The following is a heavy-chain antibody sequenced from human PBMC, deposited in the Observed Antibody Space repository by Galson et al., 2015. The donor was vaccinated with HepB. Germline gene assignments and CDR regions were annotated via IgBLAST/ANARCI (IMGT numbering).Heavy chain of an antibody. CDR2: INPNSGGT. J-gene: IGHJ6*02. D-gene: IGHD3-10*01. CDR3: ARQKGEMSGQDV. CDR1: GYTFTGHF. V-gene: IGHV1-2*06. Sequence: SVKVSCKASGYTFTGHFLHWVRQAPGQGLEWMGRINPNSGGTYYAQRLQGRVTMTRDTSLSTAYMELSRLRSDDTAVYYCARQKGEMSGQDVWGQGTTVSVSS.